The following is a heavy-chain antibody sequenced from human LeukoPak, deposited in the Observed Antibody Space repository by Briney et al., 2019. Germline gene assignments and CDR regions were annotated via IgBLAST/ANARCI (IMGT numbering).Heavy chain of an antibody. D-gene: IGHD1-1*01. Sequence: SETLSLTCTVSGGSISSGSYCWSWIRPPAGKGLEWIGRIYISGSTNYNPSLKSRVTMSVDTSKNQFSLKLSSVTAADTAVYYCARDRGTWNDDGFDYWGQGTLVTVSS. V-gene: IGHV4-61*02. CDR2: IYISGST. CDR3: ARDRGTWNDDGFDY. CDR1: GGSISSGSYC. J-gene: IGHJ4*02.